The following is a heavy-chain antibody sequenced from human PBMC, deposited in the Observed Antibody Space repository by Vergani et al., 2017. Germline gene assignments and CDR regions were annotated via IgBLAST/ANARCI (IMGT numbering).Heavy chain of an antibody. V-gene: IGHV3-66*02. Sequence: VELLESGGGLAQPGGSLRVSRSASGFRVTTYYMSWVRQAPGKGLEWVSVIKSDGRTSYAESVRGRFTISRDTSRNAVYLQMNILRVEDTGVYYCTRSECSGTTCYGHYFDLWGHGILVTVSS. CDR2: IKSDGRT. D-gene: IGHD2-15*01. CDR3: TRSECSGTTCYGHYFDL. J-gene: IGHJ4*01. CDR1: GFRVTTYY.